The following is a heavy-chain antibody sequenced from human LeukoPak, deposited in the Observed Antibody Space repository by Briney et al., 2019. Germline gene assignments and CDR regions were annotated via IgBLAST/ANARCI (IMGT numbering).Heavy chain of an antibody. CDR3: ARTAPFGRFLEWLPSNWFDP. CDR2: ISAYNGNT. Sequence: ASVTVSCKASGYTFTSYGISWVRQAPGQGLEWMGWISAYNGNTNYAQKLQGRVTMTTDTSTSTAYMELRSLRSDDTAVYYCARTAPFGRFLEWLPSNWFDPWGQGTLVTVSS. CDR1: GYTFTSYG. D-gene: IGHD3-3*01. J-gene: IGHJ5*02. V-gene: IGHV1-18*01.